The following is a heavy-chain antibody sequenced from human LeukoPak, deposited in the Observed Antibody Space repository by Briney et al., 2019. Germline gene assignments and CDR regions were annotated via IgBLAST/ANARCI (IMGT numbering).Heavy chain of an antibody. J-gene: IGHJ4*02. Sequence: SETLSLTCSVSGASISAYHWSWIRQPAGKGLEWIGRIYSSGRTNYIPSLKSRLTMSVDTSKNQFSLKLNSVTAADTAVYYCAGDYSYPDYWGQGTLVTVPS. V-gene: IGHV4-4*07. CDR1: GASISAYH. CDR2: IYSSGRT. CDR3: AGDYSYPDY. D-gene: IGHD5-18*01.